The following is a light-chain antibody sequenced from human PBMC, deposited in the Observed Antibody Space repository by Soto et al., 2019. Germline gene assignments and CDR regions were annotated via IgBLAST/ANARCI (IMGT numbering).Light chain of an antibody. CDR3: QSYDSSLSGLL. CDR2: SNS. V-gene: IGLV1-40*01. CDR1: SSNIGAGYD. J-gene: IGLJ2*01. Sequence: QSVLTQPPSVSGAPGQRVTISCTGSSSNIGAGYDVHWYQQLPGTDPKLLIYSNSNRPSGVPDRFSGSKSGTSASLAITGLQAEDEADYYCQSYDSSLSGLLFGGGTQLPVL.